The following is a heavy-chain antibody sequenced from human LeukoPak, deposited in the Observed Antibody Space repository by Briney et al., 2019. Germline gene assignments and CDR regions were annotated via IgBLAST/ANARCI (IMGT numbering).Heavy chain of an antibody. Sequence: SVKVSCKASGGTFSSYAISWVRQAPGQGLEWMGGIIPIFGTANYAQKFQGRVTITTDESTSTAYMELSSLRSEDTAVYYCARGSGRAFQKEQWKVLAPGWFDPWGQGTLVTVSS. CDR1: GGTFSSYA. D-gene: IGHD1/OR15-1a*01. CDR2: IIPIFGTA. J-gene: IGHJ5*02. CDR3: ARGSGRAFQKEQWKVLAPGWFDP. V-gene: IGHV1-69*05.